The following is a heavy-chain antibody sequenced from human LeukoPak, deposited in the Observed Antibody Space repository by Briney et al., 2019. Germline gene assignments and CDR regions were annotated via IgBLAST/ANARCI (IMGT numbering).Heavy chain of an antibody. Sequence: GGSLRLSCAASGFPFSSYAMSWVRQPPVKGLECISTISDSFRITDDADSVKGRFTISRDNSKNTLYLQMNSLRAEDAAVYYCARDPGPRYCSSTSCSYYYYYYYGMDVWGQGTTVTVSS. D-gene: IGHD2-2*01. J-gene: IGHJ6*02. CDR2: ISDSFRIT. CDR3: ARDPGPRYCSSTSCSYYYYYYYGMDV. V-gene: IGHV3-23*01. CDR1: GFPFSSYA.